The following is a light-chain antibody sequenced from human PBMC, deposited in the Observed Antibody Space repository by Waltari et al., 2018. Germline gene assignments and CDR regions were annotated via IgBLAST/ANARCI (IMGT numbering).Light chain of an antibody. CDR3: QQYNTYWT. CDR2: KAS. V-gene: IGKV1-5*03. Sequence: DIQMTQSPSTLSASVGDRVTITCRASQSIISWLAWYQQRPGKAPKLLSYKASPLKSGVQSRFSGSAAGTEFTLTISSLQPDDFATYYCQQYNTYWTFGQGTRVEI. J-gene: IGKJ1*01. CDR1: QSIISW.